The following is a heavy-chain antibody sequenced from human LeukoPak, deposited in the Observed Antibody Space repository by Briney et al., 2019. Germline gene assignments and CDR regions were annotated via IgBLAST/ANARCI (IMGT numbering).Heavy chain of an antibody. V-gene: IGHV3-21*01. CDR3: ARVGCSGGSCYVYFQH. CDR2: ISSGSSYI. J-gene: IGHJ1*01. Sequence: GGSLRLSCAASGFTFSSYSMNWVRQAPGKGLEWVSSISSGSSYIYYADSVKGRFTISRDNAKNSLYLQMNSLRAEDTAVYYCARVGCSGGSCYVYFQHWGQGTLVTVSS. D-gene: IGHD2-15*01. CDR1: GFTFSSYS.